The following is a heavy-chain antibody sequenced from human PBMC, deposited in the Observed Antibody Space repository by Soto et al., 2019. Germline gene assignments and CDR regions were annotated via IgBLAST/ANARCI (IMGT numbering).Heavy chain of an antibody. Sequence: SVKVSCKASGGTFSSYAISWVRQAPGQGLEWMGGIIPIFGTANYAQKFQGRVTITADESTSTAYMELSSLRAEDTAVYYCAKEETVEVQANWYFDLWGRGTLVTVS. V-gene: IGHV1-69*13. CDR1: GGTFSSYA. D-gene: IGHD1-26*01. J-gene: IGHJ2*01. CDR2: IIPIFGTA. CDR3: AKEETVEVQANWYFDL.